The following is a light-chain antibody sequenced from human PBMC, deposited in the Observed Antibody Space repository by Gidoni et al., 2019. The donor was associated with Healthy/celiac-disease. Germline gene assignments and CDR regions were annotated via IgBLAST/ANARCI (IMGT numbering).Light chain of an antibody. CDR2: QDS. J-gene: IGLJ2*01. Sequence: YELTQPPSVSVSPGQTASITCSGDKLGDKYACWYQQKQGQSPVLVIYQDSKRPSGFPERFSGSTSGNTATLTISGTQAMDEADYYCQAWDSSTVVFGGGTKLTVL. CDR1: KLGDKY. CDR3: QAWDSSTVV. V-gene: IGLV3-1*01.